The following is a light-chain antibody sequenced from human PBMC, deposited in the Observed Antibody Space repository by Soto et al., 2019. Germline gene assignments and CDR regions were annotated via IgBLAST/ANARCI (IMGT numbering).Light chain of an antibody. CDR3: QQYGSSHPYT. Sequence: ELVLTQSPGTLSLSPGERSTLSCRASQSVSSSYLACYQQKPGQAPRLXIXGASSRATGIPDSFSGSGSGTDFNLTISRLEPDDFAAYYCQQYGSSHPYTFGQGTRLEIK. CDR2: GAS. CDR1: QSVSSSY. J-gene: IGKJ5*01. V-gene: IGKV3-20*01.